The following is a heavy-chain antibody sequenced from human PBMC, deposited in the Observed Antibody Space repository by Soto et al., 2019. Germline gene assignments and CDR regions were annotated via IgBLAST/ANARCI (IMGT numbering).Heavy chain of an antibody. V-gene: IGHV4-59*08. CDR2: IYYSGST. CDR3: ARPNNSGNTFLFDD. D-gene: IGHD6-19*01. J-gene: IGHJ4*02. CDR1: GGSISSYY. Sequence: SETLSLTCTVSGGSISSYYWSWIRQPPGKGLEWIGYIYYSGSTNYNPSLKSRVTISVDTSKNQFSLKLSSVTAADTAVYYCARPNNSGNTFLFDDWGQGTLVPVAS.